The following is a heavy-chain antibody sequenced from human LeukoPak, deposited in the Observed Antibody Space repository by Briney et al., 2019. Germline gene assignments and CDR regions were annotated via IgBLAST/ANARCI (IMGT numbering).Heavy chain of an antibody. J-gene: IGHJ4*02. CDR3: ARLADQADY. Sequence: PGGSLRLSCAASGFTVGNNYMSWVRQAPGKGLEWVSVIYSGGSTYFADSVKGRFTISRDNAKNSLYLQMNSLRAEDTAVYYCARLADQADYWGQGTLVTVSS. CDR2: IYSGGST. D-gene: IGHD2-21*01. V-gene: IGHV3-53*01. CDR1: GFTVGNNY.